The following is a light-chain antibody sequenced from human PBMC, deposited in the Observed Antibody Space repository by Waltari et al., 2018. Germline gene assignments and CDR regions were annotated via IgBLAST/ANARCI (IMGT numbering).Light chain of an antibody. CDR1: SGSIASNY. J-gene: IGLJ3*02. V-gene: IGLV6-57*02. Sequence: NFMLTQPHSASESPGKTVTISCTGSSGSIASNYVQWYQQRPGSAPTPVIHDDNQSPPGSPVRFPGSIDSSSNSASLTISGLKTEDEADYYCQSYDSSTWVFGGGTKLTVL. CDR3: QSYDSSTWV. CDR2: DDN.